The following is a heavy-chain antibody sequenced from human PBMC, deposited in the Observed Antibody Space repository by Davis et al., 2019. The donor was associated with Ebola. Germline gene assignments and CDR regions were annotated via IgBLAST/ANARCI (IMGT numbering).Heavy chain of an antibody. Sequence: GESLKISCAASGFTFSSYGMHWVRQAPGKGLEWVAFIRYDGSNKYYADSVKGRFTISRDNSKNTLYLQMNSLRAEDTAVYYCANGINWNLDYWGQGTLVTVSS. CDR1: GFTFSSYG. CDR3: ANGINWNLDY. D-gene: IGHD1-1*01. J-gene: IGHJ4*02. CDR2: IRYDGSNK. V-gene: IGHV3-30*02.